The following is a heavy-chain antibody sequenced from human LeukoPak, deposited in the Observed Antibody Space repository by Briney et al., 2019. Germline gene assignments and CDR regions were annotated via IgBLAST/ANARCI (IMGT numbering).Heavy chain of an antibody. D-gene: IGHD1-26*01. CDR3: ANDGARSQVGAIAPPPTFFDY. CDR2: ISGSGGST. V-gene: IGHV3-23*01. Sequence: TGGSLRLSCAASGFTFSSYAMSWVRQAPGKGLEWVSAISGSGGSTYYADSVKGRFTISRDNSKNTLYLQMNSLRAEDTAVYYCANDGARSQVGAIAPPPTFFDYWGQGTLVTVSS. J-gene: IGHJ4*02. CDR1: GFTFSSYA.